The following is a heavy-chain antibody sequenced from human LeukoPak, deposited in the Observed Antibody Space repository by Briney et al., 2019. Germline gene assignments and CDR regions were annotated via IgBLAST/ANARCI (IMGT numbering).Heavy chain of an antibody. J-gene: IGHJ3*02. V-gene: IGHV4-31*03. D-gene: IGHD3-22*01. CDR1: GDSISSGGFY. CDR2: IDYSGST. CDR3: AREVYYDSSGYYSKDAFDI. Sequence: PSQTLSLTCTVSGDSISSGGFYWTWIRQHPGKGLEWIGYIDYSGSTDYNPSLKSRVTISSDTSKNQFSLRLSSVTAADTAVYYCAREVYYDSSGYYSKDAFDIWGQGTMVTVSS.